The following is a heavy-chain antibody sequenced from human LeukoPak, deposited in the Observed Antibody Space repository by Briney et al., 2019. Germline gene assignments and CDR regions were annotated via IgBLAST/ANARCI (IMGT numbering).Heavy chain of an antibody. Sequence: ASVKVSCKASGYTFTSYGISWVRQAPGQGLEWMGWIRAYNGNTNYAQKLQGRVTMTTDTSTSTAYMELRSLRSDDTAVYYCAGVPDIVLMVYAIPGDGGGWYYGMDVWGQGTTVTVSS. CDR2: IRAYNGNT. V-gene: IGHV1-18*01. CDR3: AGVPDIVLMVYAIPGDGGGWYYGMDV. J-gene: IGHJ6*02. CDR1: GYTFTSYG. D-gene: IGHD2-8*01.